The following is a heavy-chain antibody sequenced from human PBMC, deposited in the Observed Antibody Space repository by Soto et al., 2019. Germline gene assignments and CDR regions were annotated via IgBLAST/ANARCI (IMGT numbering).Heavy chain of an antibody. CDR2: INAGNGNT. Sequence: ASVKVSCKASGYTFTSYAMHWVRQAPGQRLEWMGWINAGNGNTKYSQKFQGRVTITRDTSASTAYMELSSLRSEDTAVYYCARVAAGTGEIYFDNWGQGTLVTVSS. CDR1: GYTFTSYA. V-gene: IGHV1-3*01. J-gene: IGHJ4*02. D-gene: IGHD6-13*01. CDR3: ARVAAGTGEIYFDN.